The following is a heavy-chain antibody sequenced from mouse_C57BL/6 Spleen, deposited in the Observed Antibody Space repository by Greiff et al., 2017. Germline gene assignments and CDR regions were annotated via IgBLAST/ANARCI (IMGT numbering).Heavy chain of an antibody. J-gene: IGHJ4*01. D-gene: IGHD1-1*01. CDR1: GFNIKDYY. Sequence: DVKLVESGAELVRPGASVKLSCTASGFNIKDYYMHWVKQRPEQGLEWIGRIDPEDGDTEYAPKFQGKATMTADTSSNTAYLQLSSLTSEDTAVYYCTTGYGSSFYAMDYWGQGTSVTVSS. CDR2: IDPEDGDT. CDR3: TTGYGSSFYAMDY. V-gene: IGHV14-1*01.